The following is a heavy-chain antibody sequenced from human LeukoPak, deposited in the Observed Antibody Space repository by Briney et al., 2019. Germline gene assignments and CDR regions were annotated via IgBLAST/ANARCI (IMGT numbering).Heavy chain of an antibody. D-gene: IGHD3-10*01. CDR2: ISSSSSTI. CDR1: GFTFSDYY. V-gene: IGHV3-11*04. Sequence: GGSLRLSCAASGFTFSDYYMSWIRQAPGKGLEWVSYISSSSSTIYYADSVKGRFTISRDNAKNSLYLLMNSLRAEDTAVYYCARDWVPTMVRGEFVGDYFDYWGQGTLVTVSS. J-gene: IGHJ4*02. CDR3: ARDWVPTMVRGEFVGDYFDY.